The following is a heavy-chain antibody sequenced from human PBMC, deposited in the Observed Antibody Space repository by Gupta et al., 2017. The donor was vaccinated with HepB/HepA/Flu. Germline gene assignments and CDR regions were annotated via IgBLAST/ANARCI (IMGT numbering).Heavy chain of an antibody. V-gene: IGHV4-59*01. D-gene: IGHD4-23*01. CDR2: IYYSGRT. J-gene: IGHJ5*02. Sequence: QVQLQESGPGLVKPSETLSLTCTVSGGSISSYYWSWIRQPPGKGLEWIGYIYYSGRTKYNPSRKSRVTISVDTAKNKVSLKLRSVTAAGTAVYYYAKIPGTGVTPSWFAPGGQGTMVTVYS. CDR1: GGSISSYY. CDR3: AKIPGTGVTPSWFAP.